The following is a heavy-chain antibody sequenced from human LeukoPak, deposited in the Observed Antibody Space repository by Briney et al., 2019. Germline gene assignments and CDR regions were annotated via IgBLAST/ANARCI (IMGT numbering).Heavy chain of an antibody. Sequence: SETLSLTCTVSGGSISNLDYYWTWIRQPAGKRLEWIGRIYTSGGTNYNPSFKSRVTMSVDKSKNQISLNLASLTAADTALYYCAGRGSSSGTFDVWGPGTFVTVSS. V-gene: IGHV4-61*02. J-gene: IGHJ3*01. CDR3: AGRGSSSGTFDV. D-gene: IGHD2-2*01. CDR1: GGSISNLDYY. CDR2: IYTSGGT.